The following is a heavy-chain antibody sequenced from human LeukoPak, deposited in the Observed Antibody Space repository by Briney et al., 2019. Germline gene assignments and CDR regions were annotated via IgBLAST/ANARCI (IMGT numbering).Heavy chain of an antibody. CDR1: GGSISSSSYY. V-gene: IGHV4-39*01. D-gene: IGHD5-12*01. Sequence: PLEILSLNCTVSGGSISSSSYYWGWIRHPPRKGLEWIGSIYYSGSTYYNPSLKSRVTISVDTSKNQFSLKLSSVTAADTAVYYCASSKRGYSGYDLNFDYWGQGTLVTVSS. J-gene: IGHJ4*02. CDR2: IYYSGST. CDR3: ASSKRGYSGYDLNFDY.